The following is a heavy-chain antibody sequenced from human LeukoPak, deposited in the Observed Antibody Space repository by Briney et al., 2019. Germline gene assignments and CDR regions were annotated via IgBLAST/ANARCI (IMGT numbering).Heavy chain of an antibody. Sequence: PGGSLRLSCAASGFTFNTYSMNWVRQAPGKGLEWVSSISSSSSYIYYADSVKGRFTISRDNAKNSLYLQMNSLRAEGTAVYYCAREERILWFGEFINPSYFDYWGQGTLVTVSS. CDR2: ISSSSSYI. J-gene: IGHJ4*02. CDR3: AREERILWFGEFINPSYFDY. CDR1: GFTFNTYS. D-gene: IGHD3-10*01. V-gene: IGHV3-21*01.